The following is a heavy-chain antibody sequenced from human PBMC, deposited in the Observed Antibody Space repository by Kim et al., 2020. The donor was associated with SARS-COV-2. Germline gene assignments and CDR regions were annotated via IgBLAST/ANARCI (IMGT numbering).Heavy chain of an antibody. V-gene: IGHV4-34*01. D-gene: IGHD2-15*01. CDR3: ASVICGKWCFDY. Sequence: SETLSLTCAVYGGSFSGYYWSWIRQPPGKGLEWIGEINHSGSTNYNPSLKSRVTISVDTSKNQFSLKLSSVTAADTAVYYCASVICGKWCFDYWGQGTLVTVSS. CDR2: INHSGST. J-gene: IGHJ4*02. CDR1: GGSFSGYY.